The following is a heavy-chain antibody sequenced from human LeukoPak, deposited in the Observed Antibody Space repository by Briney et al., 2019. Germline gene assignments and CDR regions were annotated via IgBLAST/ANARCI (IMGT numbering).Heavy chain of an antibody. J-gene: IGHJ2*01. V-gene: IGHV1-69*13. CDR2: IIPIFGTA. D-gene: IGHD6-19*01. CDR1: GGTFSSYA. CDR3: ASAIAVAPSHWYFDL. Sequence: ASVKVSCKASGGTFSSYAISWVRQAPRQGLEWMGGIIPIFGTANYAQKFQGRVTITADESTSTAYMELSSLRSEDTAVYYCASAIAVAPSHWYFDLWGRGTLVTVSS.